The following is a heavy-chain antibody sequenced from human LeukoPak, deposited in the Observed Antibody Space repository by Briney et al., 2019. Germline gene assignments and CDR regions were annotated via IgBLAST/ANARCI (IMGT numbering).Heavy chain of an antibody. J-gene: IGHJ4*02. Sequence: SETLSLTCTVSGGSISRSSYYWGWIRRPPGEGLEYIGNIYYSGSTDYNPSLRSRVTISVDMSKDQFSLKLSSVTAADTAVYYCARQAAQTYDYWGQGTLVTVSS. CDR1: GGSISRSSYY. CDR2: IYYSGST. CDR3: ARQAAQTYDY. V-gene: IGHV4-39*01.